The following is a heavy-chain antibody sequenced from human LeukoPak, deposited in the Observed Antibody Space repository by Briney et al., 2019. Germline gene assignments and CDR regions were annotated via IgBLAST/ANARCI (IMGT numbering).Heavy chain of an antibody. V-gene: IGHV3-11*05. CDR3: ARESYYYDISGYYY. CDR2: IRSISSYT. D-gene: IGHD3-22*01. CDR1: GFTFSDYY. J-gene: IGHJ4*02. Sequence: GESLRLSCAASGFTFSDYYMSWIRQAPGKGLEWVSYIRSISSYTNYADSVKGRFTISRDNAKNSLYLQMNSLRAEDTAVYYCARESYYYDISGYYYWGQGTLVTVSA.